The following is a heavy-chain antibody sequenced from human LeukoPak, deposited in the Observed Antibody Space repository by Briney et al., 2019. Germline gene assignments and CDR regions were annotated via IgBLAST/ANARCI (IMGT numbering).Heavy chain of an antibody. CDR2: ISGSGGST. Sequence: GGSLRLSCAASGFTFSSYGMSWVRQAPGKGLEWVSAISGSGGSTYYADSVKGRFTISRDNAKNSLYLQMNSLRAEDTAVYYCARIEGAMDAFDIWGQGTMVTVSS. CDR3: ARIEGAMDAFDI. J-gene: IGHJ3*02. D-gene: IGHD2/OR15-2a*01. V-gene: IGHV3-23*01. CDR1: GFTFSSYG.